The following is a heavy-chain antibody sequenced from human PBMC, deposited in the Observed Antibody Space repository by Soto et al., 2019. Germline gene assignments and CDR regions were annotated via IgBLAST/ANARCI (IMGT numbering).Heavy chain of an antibody. CDR3: ASSYGSGYRAFDY. V-gene: IGHV1-69*02. CDR2: VNPIVSMS. CDR1: GDTFNFYS. J-gene: IGHJ4*02. Sequence: QVQLVQSGAEVKRPGSSVKVSCKASGDTFNFYSINWVRQAPGLGLEWMGRVNPIVSMSNYAQKFQGRVTMTANKSTSTAYSALSPLRAEDTAIYYCASSYGSGYRAFDYWGQGALVTVSS. D-gene: IGHD3-10*01.